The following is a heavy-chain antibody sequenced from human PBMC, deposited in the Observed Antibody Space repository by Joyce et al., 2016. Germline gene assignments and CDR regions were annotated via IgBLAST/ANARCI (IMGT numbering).Heavy chain of an antibody. CDR2: IIPMLNMT. CDR3: AGTFNYPHHDGMDV. V-gene: IGHV1-69*02. D-gene: IGHD5-24*01. J-gene: IGHJ6*02. CDR1: GGSFNKYT. Sequence: QVHLVQSGAEVKKSGSSVKVSCKASGGSFNKYTLSWVRQAPGQGLAWMGRIIPMLNMTNYAQEFQGRVTITADKSTTTAYMQLTGLRSDDTAVYFCAGTFNYPHHDGMDVWGQGTTVTVSS.